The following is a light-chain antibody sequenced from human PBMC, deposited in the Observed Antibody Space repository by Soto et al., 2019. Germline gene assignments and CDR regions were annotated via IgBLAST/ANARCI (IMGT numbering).Light chain of an antibody. CDR1: QSVSSSF. J-gene: IGKJ1*01. V-gene: IGKV3-20*01. CDR3: QQYGSSPWT. Sequence: EIVLTQSPGTLSLSPGERATLSCRASQSVSSSFLAWSQQKPGQAPRLLIYGASSSATGIPDRFSGSGSGTDFTLTMSGLESEDVAVYYCQQYGSSPWTFGQGTKLEIK. CDR2: GAS.